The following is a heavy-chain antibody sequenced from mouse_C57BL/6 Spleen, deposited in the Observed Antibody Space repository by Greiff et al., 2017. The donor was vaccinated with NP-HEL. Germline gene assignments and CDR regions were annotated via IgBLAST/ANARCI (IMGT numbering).Heavy chain of an antibody. V-gene: IGHV5-17*01. Sequence: EVKLMESGGGLVKPGGSLKLSCAASGFTFSDYGMHWVRQAPEKGLEWVAYISSGSSTTYYADTVKGRFTISRDNAKNTLFLQMTRLRSEDTDMYYCARGDGSSYRWYFDVWGTGTTVTVSS. D-gene: IGHD1-1*01. J-gene: IGHJ1*03. CDR2: ISSGSSTT. CDR3: ARGDGSSYRWYFDV. CDR1: GFTFSDYG.